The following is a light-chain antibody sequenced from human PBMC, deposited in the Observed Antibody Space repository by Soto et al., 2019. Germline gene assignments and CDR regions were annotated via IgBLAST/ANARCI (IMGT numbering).Light chain of an antibody. J-gene: IGKJ1*01. CDR3: QQYGSSPST. CDR1: ESVSSSF. V-gene: IGKV3-20*01. CDR2: GAS. Sequence: EKVLTQSPGTLSLSPVERATLSFRSSESVSSSFLAWYQQRLGQAPRLLIYGASSRATGIPDRFSGSGSGTDFTLTISRLEPEDFAVYYCQQYGSSPSTFGQGTKVDIK.